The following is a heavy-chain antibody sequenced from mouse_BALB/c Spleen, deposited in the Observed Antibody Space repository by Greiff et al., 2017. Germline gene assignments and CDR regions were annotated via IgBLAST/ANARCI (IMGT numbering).Heavy chain of an antibody. CDR1: GFTFNTYA. J-gene: IGHJ2*01. D-gene: IGHD2-14*01. Sequence: EVMLVESGGGLVQPKGSLKLSCAASGFTFNTYAMNWVRQAPGKGLEWVARIRSKSNNYATYYADSVKDRFTISRDDSQSMLYLQMNNLKTEDTAMYYCVRATYYRYHYYFDYWGQGTTLTVSS. CDR2: IRSKSNNYAT. V-gene: IGHV10-1*02. CDR3: VRATYYRYHYYFDY.